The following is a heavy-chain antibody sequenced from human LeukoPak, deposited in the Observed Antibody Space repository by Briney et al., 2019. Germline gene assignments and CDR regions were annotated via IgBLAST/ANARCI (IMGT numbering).Heavy chain of an antibody. D-gene: IGHD6-25*01. Sequence: PSETLSLTCAVYGGSFSGYYWSWIRQPPGKGLEWMGEINHSGSTNYNPSLTSRGTIPVDTSKNQFSLKLSSVTAADTAVYYCARGHHWNPSGFDYWGQGTLVTVSS. CDR2: INHSGST. J-gene: IGHJ4*02. CDR3: ARGHHWNPSGFDY. V-gene: IGHV4-34*01. CDR1: GGSFSGYY.